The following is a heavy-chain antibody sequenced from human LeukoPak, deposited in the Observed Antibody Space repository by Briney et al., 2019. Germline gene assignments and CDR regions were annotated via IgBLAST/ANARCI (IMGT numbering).Heavy chain of an antibody. CDR2: IYPGDSDT. J-gene: IGHJ4*02. Sequence: GESLKISFKGSGYQFTNYWIGWGRPMPGKGLEWMGIIYPGDSDTTYSPSFQGQVTISADKSISTAYLQWSSLKASDTAMYYCARRKQYFDFDYWGQGTLVTVSS. CDR3: ARRKQYFDFDY. V-gene: IGHV5-51*01. D-gene: IGHD3-9*01. CDR1: GYQFTNYW.